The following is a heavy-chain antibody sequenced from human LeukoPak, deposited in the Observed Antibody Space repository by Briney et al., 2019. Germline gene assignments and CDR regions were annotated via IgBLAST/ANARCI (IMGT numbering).Heavy chain of an antibody. Sequence: GASVKVSCKASGYTFADYYIYWVRQAPGQGLEWMGWIDPNNGDTSYAQKFQGRVTLTRDTSISTSYLDLNSLASGDTAVYYCARRISARQDLDSWGRGTLVTVSS. CDR1: GYTFADYY. CDR3: ARRISARQDLDS. CDR2: IDPNNGDT. D-gene: IGHD1-26*01. V-gene: IGHV1-2*02. J-gene: IGHJ4*02.